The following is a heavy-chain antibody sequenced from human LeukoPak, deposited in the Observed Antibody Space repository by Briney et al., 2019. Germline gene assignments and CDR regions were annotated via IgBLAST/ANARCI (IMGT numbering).Heavy chain of an antibody. D-gene: IGHD3-22*01. CDR2: ISQSGNS. J-gene: IGHJ4*02. CDR3: ARDQVDYEIPDHFDY. CDR1: GDSISSSTCN. V-gene: IGHV4-30-2*01. Sequence: SETLSLTCKVSGDSISSSTCNWSWIRQPPGKGLEWIGYISQSGNSYFTPSLQSRATISVDRSKNHFSLTLISVTAADTAVYYCARDQVDYEIPDHFDYWGKGTLVTVSS.